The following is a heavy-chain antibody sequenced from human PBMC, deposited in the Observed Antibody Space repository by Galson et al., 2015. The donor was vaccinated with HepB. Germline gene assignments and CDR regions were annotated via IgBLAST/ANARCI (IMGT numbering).Heavy chain of an antibody. Sequence: SLRLSCAASGFTFSTYGMHWVRQAPGKGLEWVAPIWDDGSNKYYADSVKGRFTISRDNSKNTLYLQMNSLRAEDTSVYYCAKDGGTAGTYFDYWGQETLVTVSS. J-gene: IGHJ4*02. CDR3: AKDGGTAGTYFDY. CDR1: GFTFSTYG. D-gene: IGHD6-13*01. CDR2: IWDDGSNK. V-gene: IGHV3-33*06.